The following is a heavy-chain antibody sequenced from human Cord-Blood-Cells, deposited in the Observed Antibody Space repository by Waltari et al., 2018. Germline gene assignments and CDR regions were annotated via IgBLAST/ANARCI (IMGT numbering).Heavy chain of an antibody. CDR2: IYSGGST. D-gene: IGHD1-26*01. J-gene: IGHJ3*02. CDR3: ARAGSYYAFDI. CDR1: GFTVGSHS. V-gene: IGHV3-53*01. Sequence: EVQLVESGGGLIQPGGSLRLSCAASGFTVGSHSLSWVRQAPGKGLEWVSVIYSGGSTYYADSVKGRFTISRDNSKNTLYLQMNSLRAEDTAVYYCARAGSYYAFDIWGQGTMVTVSS.